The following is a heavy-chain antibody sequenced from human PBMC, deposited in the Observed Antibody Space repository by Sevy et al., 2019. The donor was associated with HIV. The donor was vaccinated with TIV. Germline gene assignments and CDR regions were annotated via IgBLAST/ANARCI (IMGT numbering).Heavy chain of an antibody. Sequence: GGSLRLSCAASGFTFSSYAMHWVRQAPGKGLEYVSAISSNGGSTYYANSVKGRFTISRDNSKNTLYLQMGSLRAEDMAVYYCASRKPGMYDAFDIWGQGTMVTVSS. CDR3: ASRKPGMYDAFDI. J-gene: IGHJ3*02. CDR1: GFTFSSYA. V-gene: IGHV3-64*01. CDR2: ISSNGGST.